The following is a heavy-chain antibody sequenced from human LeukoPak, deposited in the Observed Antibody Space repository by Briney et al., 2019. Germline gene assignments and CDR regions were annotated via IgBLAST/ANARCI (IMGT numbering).Heavy chain of an antibody. CDR3: ARDTGSYNWNSFRFDP. J-gene: IGHJ5*02. Sequence: SETLSLTCTVSGGSVSGGSYYWSWIRQPPGKGLEWIGYIYYSGSTNYNPSLKSRVTISVDTSKNQFSLKLSSVTAADTAVYYCARDTGSYNWNSFRFDPWGQGTLVTVSS. V-gene: IGHV4-61*01. CDR2: IYYSGST. D-gene: IGHD1-7*01. CDR1: GGSVSGGSYY.